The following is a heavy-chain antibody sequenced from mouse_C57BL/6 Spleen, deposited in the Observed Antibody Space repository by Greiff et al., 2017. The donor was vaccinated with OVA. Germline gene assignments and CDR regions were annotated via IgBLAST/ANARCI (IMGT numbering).Heavy chain of an antibody. Sequence: DVMLVESGGGLVKPTGSLKLSCAASGFTFNTYAMHWVRQAPGKGLEWVARIRSKRSNYATYYADSVKDRFTISKDDSQSMLYLQMNNLKTDDTAMYYCVRNYGSSYGYFDVWGTGTTVTVSS. CDR3: VRNYGSSYGYFDV. D-gene: IGHD1-1*01. V-gene: IGHV10-3*01. CDR2: IRSKRSNYAT. CDR1: GFTFNTYA. J-gene: IGHJ1*03.